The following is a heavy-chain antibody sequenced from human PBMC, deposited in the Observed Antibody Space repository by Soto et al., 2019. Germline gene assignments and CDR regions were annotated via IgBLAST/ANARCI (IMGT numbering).Heavy chain of an antibody. V-gene: IGHV3-23*01. CDR2: ISGSGGST. D-gene: IGHD3-3*01. Sequence: GGSLRLSFAASGFTFSSYAMSWVRQAPGKGLEWVSAISGSGGSTYYADSVKGRFTISRDNSKNTLYLQMNSLRAEDTAVYYCAKDSAGLRFLEWLPSPFDYWGQGTPVTVSS. J-gene: IGHJ4*02. CDR1: GFTFSSYA. CDR3: AKDSAGLRFLEWLPSPFDY.